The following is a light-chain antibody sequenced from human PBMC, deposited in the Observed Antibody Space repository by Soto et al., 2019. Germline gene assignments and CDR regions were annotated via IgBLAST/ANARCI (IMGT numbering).Light chain of an antibody. CDR2: DAS. J-gene: IGKJ1*01. CDR3: QQYKSYPWT. CDR1: QSINSW. V-gene: IGKV1-5*01. Sequence: DIQMTQSLSTLSASVGDRVTITCRASQSINSWLAWYQQKPGKAPELLISDASNLESGVPSRFSGTGSGTQFALTISSLQPDDFATYYCQQYKSYPWTFGQGTKVEVK.